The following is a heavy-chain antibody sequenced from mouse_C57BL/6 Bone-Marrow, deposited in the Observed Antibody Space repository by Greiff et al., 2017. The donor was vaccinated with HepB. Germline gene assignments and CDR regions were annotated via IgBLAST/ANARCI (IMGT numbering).Heavy chain of an antibody. CDR2: IYPGSGST. CDR1: GYTFTSYW. V-gene: IGHV1-55*01. CDR3: ARMTAQATRVDY. D-gene: IGHD3-2*02. J-gene: IGHJ4*01. Sequence: FQLQQPGAELVKPGASVKMSCKASGYTFTSYWITWVKQRPGQGLEWIGDIYPGSGSTNYNEKFKSKATLTVDTSSSTAYMQLSSLTSEDSAVYYCARMTAQATRVDYWGQGTSVTVSS.